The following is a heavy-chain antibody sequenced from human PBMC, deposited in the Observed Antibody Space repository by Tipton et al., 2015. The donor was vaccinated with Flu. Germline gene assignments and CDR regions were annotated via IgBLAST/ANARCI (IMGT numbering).Heavy chain of an antibody. V-gene: IGHV4-34*01. J-gene: IGHJ4*02. CDR2: INLSGST. D-gene: IGHD6-19*01. CDR1: GASFSGYY. Sequence: TLSLTCAVYGASFSGYYWTWIRQPPGKGLEWIGEINLSGSTNYNPSLKSRVTISADTSRNHLSLILTSGTAADTAVYYFARLEQWLAPGGYPDFDYWGPGTLVTVSS. CDR3: ARLEQWLAPGGYPDFDY.